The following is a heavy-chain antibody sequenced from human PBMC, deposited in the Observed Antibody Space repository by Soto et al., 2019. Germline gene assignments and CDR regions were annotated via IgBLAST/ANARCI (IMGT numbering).Heavy chain of an antibody. CDR3: ARAETYCGGDCYYDY. V-gene: IGHV4-59*08. CDR2: IYYSGST. Sequence: PSETLSLTCTVSGGSLSSYYWSWIRQPPGKGLEWIGYIYYSGSTNYNPSLKSRVTISVDTSKNQFSLKLSSVTAADTAVYYCARAETYCGGDCYYDYWGQGTLVTVSS. J-gene: IGHJ4*02. CDR1: GGSLSSYY. D-gene: IGHD2-21*02.